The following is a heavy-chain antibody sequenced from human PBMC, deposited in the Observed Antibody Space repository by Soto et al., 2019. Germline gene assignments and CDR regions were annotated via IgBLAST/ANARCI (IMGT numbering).Heavy chain of an antibody. CDR1: GGSISSSSYY. V-gene: IGHV4-39*01. CDR3: ARHGDYDSSALFDY. CDR2: IYYSGST. D-gene: IGHD3-22*01. Sequence: QLQLQESGPGLVKPSETLSLTCTVSGGSISSSSYYWGWIRQPPGKGLEWIGSIYYSGSTYYNPSLKSRVTISVDTSKNQFSLKLSSVTAADTAVYYCARHGDYDSSALFDYWGQGTLVTVSS. J-gene: IGHJ4*02.